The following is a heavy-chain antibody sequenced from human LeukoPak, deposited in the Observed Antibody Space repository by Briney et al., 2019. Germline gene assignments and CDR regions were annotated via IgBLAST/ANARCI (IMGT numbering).Heavy chain of an antibody. J-gene: IGHJ6*03. CDR3: ARALGYYDFWSGYYTGMDYYYYMDV. Sequence: PSETLSLTCTVSGGSISSYYWSWIRQPAGKGLEWIGRIYTSGSTNYNPSLTSRVTMSVDTSKNQFSLKLSSVTAADTAVYYCARALGYYDFWSGYYTGMDYYYYMDVWGKGTTVTVSS. CDR2: IYTSGST. CDR1: GGSISSYY. D-gene: IGHD3-3*01. V-gene: IGHV4-4*07.